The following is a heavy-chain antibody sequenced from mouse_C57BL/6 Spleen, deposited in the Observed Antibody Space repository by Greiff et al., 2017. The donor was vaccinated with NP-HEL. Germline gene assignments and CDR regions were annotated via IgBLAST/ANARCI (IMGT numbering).Heavy chain of an antibody. D-gene: IGHD2-1*01. Sequence: VQLQQPGTELVKPGASVKLSCKASGYTFTSYWMHWVKQRPGQGLEWIGNINPSNGGTNYNEKFKSKATLTVDKSSSTAYMQLSSLTSEDSAVYYCARGVIYYGIPYYFDYWGQGTTLTVSS. V-gene: IGHV1-53*01. CDR1: GYTFTSYW. CDR2: INPSNGGT. J-gene: IGHJ2*01. CDR3: ARGVIYYGIPYYFDY.